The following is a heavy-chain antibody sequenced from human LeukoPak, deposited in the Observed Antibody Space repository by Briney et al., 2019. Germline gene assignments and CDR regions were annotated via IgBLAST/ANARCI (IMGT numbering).Heavy chain of an antibody. CDR1: GGSISSGSYY. CDR2: IYTSGST. D-gene: IGHD2-15*01. CDR3: ARVGWPHDY. Sequence: PSETLSLTCTVSGGSISSGSYYWSWIRQPAGKGLEWIGRIYTSGSTNYNPSLKSRVTISVDTSKNQFSLKLSSVTAADTAVYYCARVGWPHDYWGQGTLVTVSS. V-gene: IGHV4-61*02. J-gene: IGHJ4*02.